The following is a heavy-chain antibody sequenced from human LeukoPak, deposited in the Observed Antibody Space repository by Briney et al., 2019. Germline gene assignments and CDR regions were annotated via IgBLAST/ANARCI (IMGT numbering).Heavy chain of an antibody. CDR3: ARAYSSSWYFNWFDP. V-gene: IGHV4-38-2*02. CDR2: IYNSGST. J-gene: IGHJ5*02. Sequence: PSETLSLTCTVSGYSISSGYSWGWVRQPPGKGLEWIGTIYNSGSTYYNASLESRVISVDTSKNQFSLKLSSVTAADTAVYYCARAYSSSWYFNWFDPWGQGTLVTVSS. D-gene: IGHD6-13*01. CDR1: GYSISSGYS.